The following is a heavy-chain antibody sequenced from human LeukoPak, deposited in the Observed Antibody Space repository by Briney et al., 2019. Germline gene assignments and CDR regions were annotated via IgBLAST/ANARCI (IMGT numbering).Heavy chain of an antibody. V-gene: IGHV3-7*01. CDR3: ARDEGTSGYDLLDY. Sequence: GGYLRLSCAASGFTFSNYWLNWVRQAPGKGLEWVATINQYGGEKYYVDSVKGRFTISRDNAKDSLYLQMNSLRAEDTAVYYCARDEGTSGYDLLDYWGQGTLVTVSS. D-gene: IGHD5-12*01. CDR1: GFTFSNYW. CDR2: INQYGGEK. J-gene: IGHJ4*01.